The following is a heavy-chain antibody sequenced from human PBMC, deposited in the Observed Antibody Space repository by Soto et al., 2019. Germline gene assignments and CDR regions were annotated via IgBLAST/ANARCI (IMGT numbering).Heavy chain of an antibody. CDR1: GYSFSSYG. J-gene: IGHJ4*02. D-gene: IGHD3-10*01. CDR2: ISAHTGNA. Sequence: QVQLVQSGPEMKKPGDSVKVSCKTSGYSFSSYGVMWVRQAPGQGLEWMGWISAHTGNANYTQKLQGRATLTTDSSTNTAFLGLRDLRSADSAVYFCAIFRMIQGVSLFPFSQCAVWGQGTLVTVSS. CDR3: AIFRMIQGVSLFPFSQCAV. V-gene: IGHV1-18*01.